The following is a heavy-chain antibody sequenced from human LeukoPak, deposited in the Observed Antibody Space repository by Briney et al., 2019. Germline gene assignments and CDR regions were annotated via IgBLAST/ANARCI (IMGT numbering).Heavy chain of an antibody. J-gene: IGHJ4*02. V-gene: IGHV3-30*04. D-gene: IGHD5-24*01. CDR2: ISYDGSYQ. Sequence: GGSLRLFCAVSGFTFSAYGMHGVRQAPGKGLEWVADISYDGSYQAYADSVKGRFTVSRDSSKNTLYLQLNSLRPEDTGLYYCARERRRDGYNYKDYWGQGTQVSVSS. CDR1: GFTFSAYG. CDR3: ARERRRDGYNYKDY.